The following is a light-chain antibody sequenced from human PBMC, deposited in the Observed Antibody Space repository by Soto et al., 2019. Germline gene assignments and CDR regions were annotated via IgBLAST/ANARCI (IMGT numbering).Light chain of an antibody. CDR2: DAS. Sequence: DIQLTQSPSSLSASVGDRVTISCRASQNIYTYVNWYQLKPGKAPKLLIYDASSLQSGVPSRFSGGGSGTELTLTISSLQPDDFATYYCQQYDSYPYTFGQGTKLEIK. V-gene: IGKV1-5*01. J-gene: IGKJ2*01. CDR1: QNIYTY. CDR3: QQYDSYPYT.